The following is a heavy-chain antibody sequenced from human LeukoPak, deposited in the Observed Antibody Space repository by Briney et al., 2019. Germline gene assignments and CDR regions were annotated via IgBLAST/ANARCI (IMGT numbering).Heavy chain of an antibody. D-gene: IGHD4-11*01. J-gene: IGHJ4*02. V-gene: IGHV4-4*09. CDR2: VYTSGST. Sequence: SSETLSLTCTVSGGSISGGYWSWIRQPPGRGLEWIGYVYTSGSTNYNPSLKSRVTISIDTSKSQFALKLSSVTAADTAVYYCAKSYFDYSTYYSYYFNLWGQGALVTVSS. CDR3: AKSYFDYSTYYSYYFNL. CDR1: GGSISGGY.